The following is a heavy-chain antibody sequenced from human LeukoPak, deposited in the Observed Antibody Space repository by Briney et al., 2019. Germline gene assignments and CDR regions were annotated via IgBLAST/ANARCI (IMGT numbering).Heavy chain of an antibody. CDR3: AIGELSPNYFDY. D-gene: IGHD3-10*01. CDR1: GYSISSGYY. CDR2: IYYSGST. J-gene: IGHJ4*02. V-gene: IGHV4-61*01. Sequence: SETLSLTCTVSGYSISSGYYWSWIRPPPGKGLEWIGYIYYSGSTNYNPSLKSRVTISVDTSKNQFSLKLSSVTAADTAVYYCAIGELSPNYFDYGGQGTLVTVSS.